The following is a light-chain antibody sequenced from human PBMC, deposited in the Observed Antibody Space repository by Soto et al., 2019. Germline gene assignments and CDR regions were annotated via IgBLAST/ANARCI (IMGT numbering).Light chain of an antibody. CDR2: DAS. CDR3: QERSNWPLT. CDR1: QSVSSY. V-gene: IGKV3-11*01. Sequence: EIVLTQTPATLPLSPGERTTLSCRASQSVSSYLAWYQQKPGQAPRLLFYDASNRASGIPARFSGSGSGTDFTLTISSLAPEDSAVYYCQERSNWPLTFGGGTKVDIK. J-gene: IGKJ4*01.